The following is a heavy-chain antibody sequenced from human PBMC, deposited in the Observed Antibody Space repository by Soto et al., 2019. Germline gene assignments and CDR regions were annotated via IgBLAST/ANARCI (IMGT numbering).Heavy chain of an antibody. D-gene: IGHD6-19*01. J-gene: IGHJ4*01. CDR3: ARHDGFSSGWIFDY. Sequence: SETLSLTCTVSGGSISSGDYYWSWIRQPPGKGLEWIGYIYYSGSTFYNPSLKSRLTISVDTSKNQFSLKLSSVTAADTVVYYCARHDGFSSGWIFDYWGHGTLVTSPQ. CDR2: IYYSGST. V-gene: IGHV4-30-4*01. CDR1: GGSISSGDYY.